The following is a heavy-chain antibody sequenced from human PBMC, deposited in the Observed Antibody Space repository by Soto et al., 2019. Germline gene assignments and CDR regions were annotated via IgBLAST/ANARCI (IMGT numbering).Heavy chain of an antibody. V-gene: IGHV3-9*01. D-gene: IGHD5-12*01. CDR3: AKEDGRLGYDAFDN. J-gene: IGHJ3*02. CDR1: GFTFDDYA. CDR2: ISWNSGSI. Sequence: EVQLVESGGGLVQPGRSLRLSCAASGFTFDDYAMHWVRQAPGKGLEWVSGISWNSGSIGYADSVKGRFTISRDNAKNSLYLQMNSLRAEDTALYYCAKEDGRLGYDAFDNWGQGTMVTVSS.